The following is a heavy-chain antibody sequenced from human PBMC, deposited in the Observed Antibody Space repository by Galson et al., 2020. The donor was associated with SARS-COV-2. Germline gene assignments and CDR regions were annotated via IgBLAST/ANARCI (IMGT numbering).Heavy chain of an antibody. CDR1: GFTFSKNW. CDR3: ARVGMSIIWTGYGYDAFDI. D-gene: IGHD3-9*01. CDR2: IDQGGTDE. V-gene: IGHV3-7*03. Sequence: GESLKISCAASGFTFSKNWMTWVRQAPGKGLEWVAKIDQGGTDEYYVDSVKGRFTISRDNAKNSLYLQMNNVRVEDTAVYYCARVGMSIIWTGYGYDAFDIWGQGTMVTVSS. J-gene: IGHJ3*02.